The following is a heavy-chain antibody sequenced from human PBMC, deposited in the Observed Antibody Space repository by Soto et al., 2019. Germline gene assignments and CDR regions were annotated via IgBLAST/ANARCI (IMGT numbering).Heavy chain of an antibody. Sequence: GGSLRLSCAASGFTFSSYSMNWVRQAPGKGLEWVSYISSSSSTIYYADSVKGRFTISRDNAKNSLYLQMNSLRDEDTAVYYCASNIAARTPDNWYFDLWGRGTLVTVSS. D-gene: IGHD6-6*01. V-gene: IGHV3-48*02. CDR3: ASNIAARTPDNWYFDL. J-gene: IGHJ2*01. CDR2: ISSSSSTI. CDR1: GFTFSSYS.